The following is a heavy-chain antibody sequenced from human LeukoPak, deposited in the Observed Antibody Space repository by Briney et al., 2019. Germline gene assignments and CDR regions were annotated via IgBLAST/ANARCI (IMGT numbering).Heavy chain of an antibody. D-gene: IGHD3-22*01. CDR3: AREYYYDSSGFTPYFDC. V-gene: IGHV4-59*01. CDR2: IYYSGST. J-gene: IGHJ4*02. Sequence: PSETLSLTCTVSGGSITSYYWSWIRQPPGKGLEWIGYIYYSGSTNYNPSLKSRVTISVDASKNQFSLNLSSVTAADTAVYYCAREYYYDSSGFTPYFDCWGQGTLVTVSS. CDR1: GGSITSYY.